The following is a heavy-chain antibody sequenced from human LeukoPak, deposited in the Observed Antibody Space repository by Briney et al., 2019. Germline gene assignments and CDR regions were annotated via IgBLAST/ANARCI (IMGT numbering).Heavy chain of an antibody. V-gene: IGHV3-74*01. CDR1: GFTFSSYW. D-gene: IGHD3-10*01. CDR2: INSDGSRI. Sequence: GGSLRLSCAASGFTFSSYWMHWVRQAPGKGLVWVSRINSDGSRITYADSVKGRFTISRDSAKNTLYLQMSSLRAEDTAVYYCVRNLGPGDYWGQGTLVTVSP. CDR3: VRNLGPGDY. J-gene: IGHJ4*02.